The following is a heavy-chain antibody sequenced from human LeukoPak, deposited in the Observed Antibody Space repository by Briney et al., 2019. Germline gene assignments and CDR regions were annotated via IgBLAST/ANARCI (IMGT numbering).Heavy chain of an antibody. CDR2: IYTSGST. CDR1: GGSISSGSYY. D-gene: IGHD5-18*01. CDR3: ARDIPGYTDAFDI. Sequence: PSETLSLTCTVSGGSISSGSYYWSWIRQPAGKGLEWIGRIYTSGSTNYNPSLKSRVTISVDTSKNQFSLKLSSVTAADTAVYYCARDIPGYTDAFDIWGQGTMVTVSS. V-gene: IGHV4-61*02. J-gene: IGHJ3*02.